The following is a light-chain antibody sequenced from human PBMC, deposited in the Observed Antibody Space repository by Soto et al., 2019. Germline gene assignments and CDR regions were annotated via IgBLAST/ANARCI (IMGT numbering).Light chain of an antibody. Sequence: DLEMTQSPSSLSASVGDRVTITCRASQNIATYLNWYQQKPGKAPRLLIYTTSSLQSGVPSTFTGSGSGTDFTLTISSLQPEDIATYYCQQSYSAPPTFGQGTKVEI. J-gene: IGKJ1*01. CDR2: TTS. CDR1: QNIATY. V-gene: IGKV1-39*01. CDR3: QQSYSAPPT.